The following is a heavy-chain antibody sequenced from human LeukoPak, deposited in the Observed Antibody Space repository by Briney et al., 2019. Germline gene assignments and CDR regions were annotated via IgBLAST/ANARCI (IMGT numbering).Heavy chain of an antibody. CDR3: AKDQGTFAGHLPPTSLPRHTTPTLGLDY. D-gene: IGHD1-1*01. J-gene: IGHJ4*02. Sequence: GGSLRLSCAASGFTFSSYAMSWVRQAPGKGLEWVSAISGSGGSTYYADSVKGRFTISRDNSKNTLYLQMNSLRAEDTAVYYCAKDQGTFAGHLPPTSLPRHTTPTLGLDYWGQGTLVTVSS. V-gene: IGHV3-23*01. CDR2: ISGSGGST. CDR1: GFTFSSYA.